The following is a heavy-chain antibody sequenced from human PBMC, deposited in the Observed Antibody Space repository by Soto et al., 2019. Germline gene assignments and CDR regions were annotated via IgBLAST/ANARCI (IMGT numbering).Heavy chain of an antibody. CDR1: GHSVSRNNAT. CDR3: ARGLSGVLLT. V-gene: IGHV6-1*01. J-gene: IGHJ5*02. Sequence: PSSTLSLTCPISGHSVSRNNATWNWPRQSPSRGLEWLGRTYYRSKWYNDYAVSVKSRITINPDTSKNQYSLQLNSVTPEDTAVYYCARGLSGVLLTWGQGTLVTVSS. CDR2: TYYRSKWYN. D-gene: IGHD3-3*01.